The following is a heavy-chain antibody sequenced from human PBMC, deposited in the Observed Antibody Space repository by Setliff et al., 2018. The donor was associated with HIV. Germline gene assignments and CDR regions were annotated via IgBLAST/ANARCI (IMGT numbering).Heavy chain of an antibody. V-gene: IGHV3-21*01. D-gene: IGHD1-20*01. J-gene: IGHJ6*03. Sequence: GGSLRLSCAASGFTFSSYSMNWVRQAPGKGLEWVSYISSSSSYTHYADSVKGRFTISRDNVKNSLYLQMNSLRSEDTAVYFCAKSFNSGPTNWNIDVWGTGTTVTVSS. CDR3: AKSFNSGPTNWNIDV. CDR1: GFTFSSYS. CDR2: ISSSSSYT.